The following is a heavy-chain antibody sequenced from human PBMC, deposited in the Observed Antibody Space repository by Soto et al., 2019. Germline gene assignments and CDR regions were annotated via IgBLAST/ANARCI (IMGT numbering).Heavy chain of an antibody. CDR2: IIPIFGTA. J-gene: IGHJ6*02. V-gene: IGHV1-69*13. CDR3: ARGRVATTVRPHYYYGMDV. D-gene: IGHD5-12*01. Sequence: ASVKVSCKASGGTFSSYAISWVRQAPGQGLEWMGGIIPIFGTANYAQKFQGRVTITADESTSTAYMELSSLRSEDTAVYYCARGRVATTVRPHYYYGMDVWGQGTTVTVSS. CDR1: GGTFSSYA.